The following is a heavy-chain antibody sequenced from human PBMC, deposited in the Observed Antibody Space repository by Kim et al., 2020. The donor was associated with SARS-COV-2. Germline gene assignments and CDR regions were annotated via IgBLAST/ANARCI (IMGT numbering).Heavy chain of an antibody. CDR2: IIPIFGTA. D-gene: IGHD3-9*01. CDR3: ARANTYYDILTGYYSDAFDI. CDR1: GGTFSSYA. V-gene: IGHV1-69*13. Sequence: SVKVSCKASGGTFSSYAISWVRQAPGQGLEWMGGIIPIFGTANYAQKFQGRVTITADESTSTAYMELSSLRSEDTAVYYCARANTYYDILTGYYSDAFDIWGQGTMVTVSS. J-gene: IGHJ3*02.